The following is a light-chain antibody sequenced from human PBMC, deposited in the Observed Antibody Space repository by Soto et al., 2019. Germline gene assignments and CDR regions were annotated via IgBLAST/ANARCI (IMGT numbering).Light chain of an antibody. CDR2: EVH. Sequence: QSELTQPASVSGSPGQSITISCTGTSSDVGDYHYVSWYQHHPGKAPKVMIYEVHNRPSGVSNRFSGSKSGNTASLTISGLQADDEAYYYCCSYRSISTWVFGGGTKLTVL. CDR3: CSYRSISTWV. J-gene: IGLJ3*02. V-gene: IGLV2-14*01. CDR1: SSDVGDYHY.